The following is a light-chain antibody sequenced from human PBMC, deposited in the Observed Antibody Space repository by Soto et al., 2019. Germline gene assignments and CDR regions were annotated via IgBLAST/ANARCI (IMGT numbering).Light chain of an antibody. CDR3: QQSFSTPRT. Sequence: DIQMTQSPSPLSASVGDRVTITCRASQTISTYINWYQQKPGKAPKLLIYGASSLQSGVPSRFSGSGSGTDFTLTISSLQPEDFGTYYCQQSFSTPRTFGQGTKVEIK. V-gene: IGKV1-39*01. CDR2: GAS. CDR1: QTISTY. J-gene: IGKJ1*01.